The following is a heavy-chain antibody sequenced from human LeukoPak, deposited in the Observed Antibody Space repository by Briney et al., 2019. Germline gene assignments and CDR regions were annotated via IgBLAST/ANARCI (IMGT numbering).Heavy chain of an antibody. CDR1: GFTFSSYA. V-gene: IGHV3-30-3*01. Sequence: PGRSLRLSCAASGFTFSSYAMHWVRQAPGKGLEWVAIISYDGSNKYYADSVKGRFTISRDNSKNTLYLQMNSLRAEDTAVYYCAKVMGYSYGNGVDYWGQGTLVTVSS. J-gene: IGHJ4*02. CDR3: AKVMGYSYGNGVDY. D-gene: IGHD5-18*01. CDR2: ISYDGSNK.